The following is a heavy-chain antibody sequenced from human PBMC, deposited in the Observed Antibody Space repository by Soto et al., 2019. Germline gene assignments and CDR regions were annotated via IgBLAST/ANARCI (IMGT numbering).Heavy chain of an antibody. Sequence: QVQLVQSGAEVKKPGSSVKVSCKASGGTFSSYAISWVRQAPGQGLEWMGGIIPIFGTANYAQKFQGRVTSTADESTSTAYMELGSLRSEGTAVYYCAVEGGGSGSRRFDPWGQGTLVTVSS. CDR2: IIPIFGTA. CDR3: AVEGGGSGSRRFDP. V-gene: IGHV1-69*12. D-gene: IGHD3-10*01. J-gene: IGHJ5*02. CDR1: GGTFSSYA.